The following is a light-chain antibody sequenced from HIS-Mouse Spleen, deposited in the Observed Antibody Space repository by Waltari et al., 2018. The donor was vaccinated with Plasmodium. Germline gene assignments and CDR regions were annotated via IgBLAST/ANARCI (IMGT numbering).Light chain of an antibody. Sequence: SYELTQPPSVSLSPGHTARLTCSGDALTKKYAYWYQQTSGQAPVLVIYEDSKRPSGIPERFSGSSSGTMATLTISGAQVEDEADYYCYSTDSSGNHRVFGGGTKLTVL. V-gene: IGLV3-10*01. J-gene: IGLJ3*02. CDR2: EDS. CDR1: ALTKKY. CDR3: YSTDSSGNHRV.